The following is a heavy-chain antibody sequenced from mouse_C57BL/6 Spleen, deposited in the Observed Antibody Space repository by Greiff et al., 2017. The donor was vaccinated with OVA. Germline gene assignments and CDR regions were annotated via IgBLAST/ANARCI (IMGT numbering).Heavy chain of an antibody. J-gene: IGHJ4*01. CDR3: ASGAVVADYYAMDY. Sequence: VQLQQPGAELVKPGASVKLSCKASGYTFTSYWMHWVKQRPGRGLEWIGRIDPNSGGTKYNEQFKSKATLTVDKPSSTAYMQLSSLTSEDSAVYYCASGAVVADYYAMDYWGQGTSVTVSS. V-gene: IGHV1-72*01. CDR2: IDPNSGGT. D-gene: IGHD1-1*01. CDR1: GYTFTSYW.